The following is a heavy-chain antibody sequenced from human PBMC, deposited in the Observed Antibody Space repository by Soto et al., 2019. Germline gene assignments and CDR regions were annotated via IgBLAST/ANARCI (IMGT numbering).Heavy chain of an antibody. CDR2: IIPIFGTA. D-gene: IGHD3-16*02. V-gene: IGHV1-69*13. CDR1: GGTFSSYA. J-gene: IGHJ5*02. CDR3: ARSDYVWGSYRPYNWFDP. Sequence: RASVKVSCKASGGTFSSYAISWVRQAPGQGLEWMGGIIPIFGTANYAQKFQGRVTITADESTSTAYMELSSLRSEDTAVYYCARSDYVWGSYRPYNWFDPWGQGTLVTV.